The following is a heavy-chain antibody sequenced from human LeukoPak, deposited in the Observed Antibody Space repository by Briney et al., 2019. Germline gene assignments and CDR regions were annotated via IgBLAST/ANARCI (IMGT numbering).Heavy chain of an antibody. CDR2: IYSGGST. CDR3: ARGHYYDSSTDAFDI. D-gene: IGHD3-22*01. J-gene: IGHJ3*02. V-gene: IGHV3-66*01. CDR1: GFTVSSNY. Sequence: GGSLRLSCAASGFTVSSNYMSWVRQAPGKGLEWVSVIYSGGSTYYADSVKGRFTISRDNSKNTLYLQMNSLRAEDTAVYYCARGHYYDSSTDAFDIWGQGTMVTVSS.